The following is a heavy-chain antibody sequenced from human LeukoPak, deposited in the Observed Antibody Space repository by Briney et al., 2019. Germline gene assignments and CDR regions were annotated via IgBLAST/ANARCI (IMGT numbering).Heavy chain of an antibody. V-gene: IGHV1-69*05. Sequence: GASVKVSCNASGGTFSSYSISWVRQAPGQGLGWMGGIIPIFGTANYAQKFQGRVTITTDESTSTAYMELSSLRSEDTAVYYCASAPRGSYYEDYWGQGTLVTVSS. D-gene: IGHD1-26*01. CDR3: ASAPRGSYYEDY. J-gene: IGHJ4*02. CDR1: GGTFSSYS. CDR2: IIPIFGTA.